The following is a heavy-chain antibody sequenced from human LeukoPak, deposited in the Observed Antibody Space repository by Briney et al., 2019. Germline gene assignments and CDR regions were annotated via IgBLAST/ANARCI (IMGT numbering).Heavy chain of an antibody. V-gene: IGHV1-3*01. CDR2: INAGNGNT. Sequence: ASVKVSCKASGYTFTSYAMHWVRQAPGQRLEWMGWINAGNGNTKYSQKFQGRVTITRDTSTSTAYMELSSLRSEDTAVYYCARDGRGNSNYFDYWGQGTLVTVSS. CDR3: ARDGRGNSNYFDY. D-gene: IGHD4-23*01. J-gene: IGHJ4*02. CDR1: GYTFTSYA.